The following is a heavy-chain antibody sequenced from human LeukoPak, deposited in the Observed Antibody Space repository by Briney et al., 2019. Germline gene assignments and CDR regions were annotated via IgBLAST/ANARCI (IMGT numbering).Heavy chain of an antibody. D-gene: IGHD2-2*01. V-gene: IGHV4-39*07. Sequence: SETLSLTCTVSGGSISSSSHSWGWIRQPPGKGLEWIGSISYSGSTYYNPSLKTRVTMSVDTSENQFSLKLSSVTAADTAVYYCARLVRYCSTNSCYPFDFWGQGTLVTVSS. CDR3: ARLVRYCSTNSCYPFDF. J-gene: IGHJ4*02. CDR1: GGSISSSSHS. CDR2: ISYSGST.